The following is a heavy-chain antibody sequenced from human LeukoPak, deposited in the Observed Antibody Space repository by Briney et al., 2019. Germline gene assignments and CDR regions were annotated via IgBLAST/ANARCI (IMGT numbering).Heavy chain of an antibody. D-gene: IGHD3-16*02. J-gene: IGHJ4*02. CDR2: MYDSENT. CDR1: GDSISSRSYY. CDR3: ARNSRELSLALDY. Sequence: SETLSLTCSVSGDSISSRSYYWGWIRQPPGKGLEWIGSMYDSENTYYNPSLKSRVIISVDTSKNQFSLKLSSVTAADTAVYYCARNSRELSLALDYWGQGTLVTVSS. V-gene: IGHV4-39*07.